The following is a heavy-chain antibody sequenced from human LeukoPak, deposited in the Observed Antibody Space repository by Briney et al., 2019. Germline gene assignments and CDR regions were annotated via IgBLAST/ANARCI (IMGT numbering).Heavy chain of an antibody. Sequence: GGSLRLSCAASGFTFSSYEMNWVRQAPGKGLEWVSYISDSGTTIYYADSVKGRFTISRDNSKNTLYLQMNSLRAEDTAVYYCAKDGYDSSGYYSFDYWGQGTLVTISS. V-gene: IGHV3-48*03. CDR2: ISDSGTTI. D-gene: IGHD3-22*01. CDR3: AKDGYDSSGYYSFDY. J-gene: IGHJ4*02. CDR1: GFTFSSYE.